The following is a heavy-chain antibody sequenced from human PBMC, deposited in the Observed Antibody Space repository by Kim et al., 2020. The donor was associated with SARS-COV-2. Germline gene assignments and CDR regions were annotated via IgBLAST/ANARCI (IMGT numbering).Heavy chain of an antibody. J-gene: IGHJ4*02. V-gene: IGHV4-4*02. CDR3: ARGMETIAVAGAANDY. CDR2: NYHSGST. Sequence: SETLSLTCAVSGGSISSSNWWSCVRQPPGKGLEWIGENYHSGSTNYNPSLKSRVTISVDKSKNQFSLKLSSVTAADTAVYYCARGMETIAVAGAANDYWGQGTLVTVSS. CDR1: GGSISSSNW. D-gene: IGHD6-19*01.